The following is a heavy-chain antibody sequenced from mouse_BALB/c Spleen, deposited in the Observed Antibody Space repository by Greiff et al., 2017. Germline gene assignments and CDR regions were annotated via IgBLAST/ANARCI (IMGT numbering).Heavy chain of an antibody. J-gene: IGHJ3*01. V-gene: IGHV6-6*01. CDR2: IRSKANNHAT. CDR3: TGYDYDGFAY. D-gene: IGHD2-4*01. Sequence: RRLEWVAEIRSKANNHATYYAESVKGRFTISRDDSKSSVYLQMNSLRAEDTGIYYCTGYDYDGFAYWGQGTLVTVSA.